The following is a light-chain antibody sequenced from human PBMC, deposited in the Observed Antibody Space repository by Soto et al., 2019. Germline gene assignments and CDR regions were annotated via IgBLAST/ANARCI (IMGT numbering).Light chain of an antibody. Sequence: QSVLTQPRSVSGSPGQSVTMSCTGTSSDVGTYNYVSWYQQHPGKAPKLVIYDVTKRPSGVPDRFSGSKSGNTASLTISGLQAEDEADYYCCSYAGSSLWVFGGGTKLTVL. J-gene: IGLJ3*02. CDR1: SSDVGTYNY. CDR2: DVT. V-gene: IGLV2-11*01. CDR3: CSYAGSSLWV.